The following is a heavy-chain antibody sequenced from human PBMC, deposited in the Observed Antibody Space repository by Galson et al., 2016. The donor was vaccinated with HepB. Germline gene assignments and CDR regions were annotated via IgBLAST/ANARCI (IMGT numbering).Heavy chain of an antibody. Sequence: SITSVSGDSISSSAYYWDWVRQSPGNGLEWIGSIDFSGNTYYNSPLKSRVTISLDISNNQFSLKLKPVTAADTAIYFCARHIHSGGHEYWGQGTLVT. J-gene: IGHJ4*02. CDR2: IDFSGNT. CDR3: ARHIHSGGHEY. CDR1: GDSISSSAYY. V-gene: IGHV4-39*01. D-gene: IGHD3-10*01.